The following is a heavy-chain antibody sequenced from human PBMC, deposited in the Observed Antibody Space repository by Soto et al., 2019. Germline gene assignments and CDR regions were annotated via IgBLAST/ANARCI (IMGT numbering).Heavy chain of an antibody. J-gene: IGHJ6*03. D-gene: IGHD6-13*01. V-gene: IGHV4-59*08. Sequence: SSETLSLTCTVSGGSISSYYWSWIRQPPGKGLEWIGYIYYSGSTNYNPSLKSRVTISVDTSKNQFSLKLSSVTAADTAVYYCARHVNRGGSSWYGFDYYYYYMDVWGKGTTVTVSS. CDR3: ARHVNRGGSSWYGFDYYYYYMDV. CDR2: IYYSGST. CDR1: GGSISSYY.